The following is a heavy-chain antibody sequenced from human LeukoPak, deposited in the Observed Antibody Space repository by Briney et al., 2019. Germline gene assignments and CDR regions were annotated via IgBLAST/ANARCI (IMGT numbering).Heavy chain of an antibody. D-gene: IGHD3-22*01. CDR2: ISAGGGDT. Sequence: PGGSLRLSCAASGFTFSTYAMNWVRQAPGKGLEWVSGISAGGGDTYYADSVKGRFTISRDNSKNTLYLQMNSLRAEDTAVYYCAKDYYDSSGYHKTHGLYFDYWGQGTLVTVSS. CDR1: GFTFSTYA. CDR3: AKDYYDSSGYHKTHGLYFDY. J-gene: IGHJ4*02. V-gene: IGHV3-23*01.